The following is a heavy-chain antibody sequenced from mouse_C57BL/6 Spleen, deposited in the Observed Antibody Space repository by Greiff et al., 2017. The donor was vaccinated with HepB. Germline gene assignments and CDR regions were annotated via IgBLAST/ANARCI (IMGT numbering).Heavy chain of an antibody. CDR3: ARVNYDYDGGTYAMDY. J-gene: IGHJ4*01. Sequence: QVQLQQSGAELVKPGASVKISCKASGYAFSSYWMNWVKQRPGKGLEWIGQIYPGDGDTNYNGKFKGKATLTADKSTSTAYMQLSSLTSEDSAVYFCARVNYDYDGGTYAMDYWGQGTSVTVSS. CDR1: GYAFSSYW. CDR2: IYPGDGDT. V-gene: IGHV1-80*01. D-gene: IGHD2-4*01.